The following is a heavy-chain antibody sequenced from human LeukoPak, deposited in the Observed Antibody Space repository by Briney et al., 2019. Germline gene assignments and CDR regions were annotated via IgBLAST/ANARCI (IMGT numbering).Heavy chain of an antibody. J-gene: IGHJ4*02. CDR3: ARAPSYSSGWYFDY. D-gene: IGHD6-19*01. CDR1: GFTFSSYA. V-gene: IGHV3-30*04. CDR2: ISYDGSNK. Sequence: PGGSLRLSCAASGFTFSSYAMHWVRQAPGKGLEWVAVISYDGSNKYYADSVKGRFTISRDNSKNRLYLQMNSLRAEDTAVYYCARAPSYSSGWYFDYWGQGTLVTVSS.